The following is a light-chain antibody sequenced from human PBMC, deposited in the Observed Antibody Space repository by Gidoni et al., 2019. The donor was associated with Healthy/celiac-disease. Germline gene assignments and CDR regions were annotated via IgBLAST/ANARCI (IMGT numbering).Light chain of an antibody. V-gene: IGKV3-20*01. CDR2: GAS. J-gene: IGKJ1*01. Sequence: IVLTQSPATLSLSPGERATLSCRASQSVSSSYLAWYQQKPGQAPRLLIYGASSRATGIPDRFSGSGSGTDFTLTISRLEPEDFAVYYCQQYGSSTETFGQGTKVEIK. CDR3: QQYGSSTET. CDR1: QSVSSSY.